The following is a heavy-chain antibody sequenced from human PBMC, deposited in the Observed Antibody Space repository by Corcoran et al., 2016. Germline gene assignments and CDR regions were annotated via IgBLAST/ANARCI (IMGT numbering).Heavy chain of an antibody. D-gene: IGHD3-3*01. J-gene: IGHJ4*02. Sequence: EVQLVESGGGLVKPGGSLRLSCAASGLTFSNAWMSWVRQAPGKGLEWVGRIKSKTDDGTTDYAAPVNGRFTISRDDSKNTLYLQMNSLKIEDTAVYYCTTTPPYYDFWSGYYWGQGTLVTVSS. CDR3: TTTPPYYDFWSGYY. V-gene: IGHV3-15*01. CDR2: IKSKTDDGTT. CDR1: GLTFSNAW.